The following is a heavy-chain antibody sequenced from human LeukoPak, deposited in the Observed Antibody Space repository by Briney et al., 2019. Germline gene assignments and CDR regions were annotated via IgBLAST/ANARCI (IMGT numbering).Heavy chain of an antibody. CDR3: ARLDVLRYMSWFDP. CDR1: GGSFSGYY. J-gene: IGHJ5*02. CDR2: INHSGST. Sequence: SETLSLTCAVYGGSFSGYYWSWIRQPPGKGLEWIGEINHSGSTNYNPSLKSRVTISVDTSKNQFSLKLSSVTAADTAVYYCARLDVLRYMSWFDPWGQGTLVTVSS. V-gene: IGHV4-34*01. D-gene: IGHD3-9*01.